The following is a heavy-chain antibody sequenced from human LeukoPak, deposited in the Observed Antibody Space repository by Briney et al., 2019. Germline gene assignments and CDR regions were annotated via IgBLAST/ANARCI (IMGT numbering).Heavy chain of an antibody. D-gene: IGHD1-26*01. V-gene: IGHV1-46*01. J-gene: IGHJ3*02. Sequence: INPSGGSTSYAQKFQGRVTMTRDTSTSTVYMELSSLRSEDTAVYYCARGLVGATTMTAFDIWGQGTMVTVSS. CDR3: ARGLVGATTMTAFDI. CDR2: INPSGGST.